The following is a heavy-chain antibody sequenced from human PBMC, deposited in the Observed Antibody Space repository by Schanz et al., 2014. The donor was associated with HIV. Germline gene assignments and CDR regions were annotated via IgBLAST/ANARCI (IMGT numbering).Heavy chain of an antibody. CDR3: AASMYNGSYGTHYYFDL. V-gene: IGHV1-69*01. CDR2: IIPFFGTA. J-gene: IGHJ2*01. CDR1: GGTFTNYA. Sequence: LLQSGTEVKTPGSSVMVSCKTSGGTFTNYAISWVRQAPGQGLQWMGGIIPFFGTANYAQTLQGRLTITADESTGTAYMDLTSLRYEDTALYYCAASMYNGSYGTHYYFDLWGRGTLVTVSS. D-gene: IGHD1-26*01.